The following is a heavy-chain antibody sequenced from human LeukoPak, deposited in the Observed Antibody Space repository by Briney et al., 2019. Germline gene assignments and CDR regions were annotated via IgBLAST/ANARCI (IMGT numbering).Heavy chain of an antibody. CDR2: IYYTGST. V-gene: IGHV4-59*01. J-gene: IGHJ4*02. Sequence: PSETLSLTCAVYGVSFSGYYWTWIRQPPGKGLEWIGYIYYTGSTIYNPSLKSRVTISVDTSKNQFSLKLNSVTAADTAVYYCARGSGGSYQLMFDYWGQGTLVTVSS. CDR3: ARGSGGSYQLMFDY. D-gene: IGHD1-26*01. CDR1: GVSFSGYY.